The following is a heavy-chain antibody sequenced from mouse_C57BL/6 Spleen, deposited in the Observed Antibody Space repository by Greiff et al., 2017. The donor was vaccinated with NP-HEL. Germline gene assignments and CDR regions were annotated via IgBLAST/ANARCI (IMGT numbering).Heavy chain of an antibody. CDR2: ISDDGSYT. CDR1: GFTFSSYA. V-gene: IGHV5-4*03. D-gene: IGHD1-1*01. CDR3: ARDYYGSSNYWYFDV. Sequence: EVKLVESGGGLVKPGGSLKLSCAASGFTFSSYAMSWVRQTPEKRLEWVATISDDGSYTYYPDNVKGRFTISRDNAKNNLYLQMSHLKSEDTAMYYCARDYYGSSNYWYFDVWGTGTTVTVSS. J-gene: IGHJ1*03.